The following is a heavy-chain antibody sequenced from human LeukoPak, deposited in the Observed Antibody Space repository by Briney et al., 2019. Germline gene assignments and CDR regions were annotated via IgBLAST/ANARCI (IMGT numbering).Heavy chain of an antibody. J-gene: IGHJ4*02. CDR3: ARLHSFSWGYFDY. CDR1: GYSFTSYW. Sequence: GESLKISCKGSGYSFTSYWIGWVRQMPGKGLECMGIIYPGDSDTRYRPSFQGQVTIPADKSISTAYLQWSSLKASDAAMYYCARLHSFSWGYFDYWGQGTLVTVSS. D-gene: IGHD6-6*01. V-gene: IGHV5-51*01. CDR2: IYPGDSDT.